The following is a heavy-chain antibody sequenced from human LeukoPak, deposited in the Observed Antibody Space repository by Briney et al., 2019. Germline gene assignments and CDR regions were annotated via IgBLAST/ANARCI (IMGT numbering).Heavy chain of an antibody. D-gene: IGHD4-17*01. V-gene: IGHV1-18*04. CDR1: GYTFTGYY. Sequence: ASVKVSCKASGYTFTGYYMHWVRQAPGQGLEWMGWISAYNGNTNYAQKLQGRVTMTTDTSTSTAYMELRSLRSDDTAVYYCAREGREYGDYKLDYWGQGTLVTVSS. CDR3: AREGREYGDYKLDY. J-gene: IGHJ4*02. CDR2: ISAYNGNT.